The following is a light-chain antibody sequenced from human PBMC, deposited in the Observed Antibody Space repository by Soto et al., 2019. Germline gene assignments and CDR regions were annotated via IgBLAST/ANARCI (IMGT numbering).Light chain of an antibody. V-gene: IGKV3-20*01. Sequence: IVLTQSPAILALSPGDRATLSCRASQSVSSSYLAWYQHKPGQAPRLLIHGASSRVTGIPDRFSGSGSGTDFTLTITRLEPEDFAVYSCQQYQSLTFGGGTKVDIK. CDR2: GAS. J-gene: IGKJ4*01. CDR3: QQYQSLT. CDR1: QSVSSSY.